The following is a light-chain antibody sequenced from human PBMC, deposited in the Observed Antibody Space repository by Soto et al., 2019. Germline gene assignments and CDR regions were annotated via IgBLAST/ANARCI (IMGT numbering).Light chain of an antibody. V-gene: IGKV4-1*01. CDR3: QQYYSLPYT. CDR1: QSIFYSSNNKNY. J-gene: IGKJ2*01. Sequence: DIVMTQSPDSLAVSLGERATVNCKSSQSIFYSSNNKNYLAWYQQKPGQPPKLLIYWASTRESGVPDRFSGSGSAPDFTLTISSLQAEDVAVYYCQQYYSLPYTFGQGTKLEIK. CDR2: WAS.